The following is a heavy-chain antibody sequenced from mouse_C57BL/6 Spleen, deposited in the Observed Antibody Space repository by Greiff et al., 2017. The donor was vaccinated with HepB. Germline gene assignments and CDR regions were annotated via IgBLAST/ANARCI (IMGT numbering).Heavy chain of an antibody. Sequence: EVKVVESGGGLVKPGGSLKLSCAASGFTFSSYAMSWVRQTPEKRLEWVATISDGGSYTYYPDNVKGRFTISRDNAKNNLYLQMSHLKSEDTAMYYWERGGGTGAMDYWGQGTSVPVSS. CDR3: ERGGGTGAMDY. CDR2: ISDGGSYT. J-gene: IGHJ4*01. D-gene: IGHD4-1*01. V-gene: IGHV5-4*03. CDR1: GFTFSSYA.